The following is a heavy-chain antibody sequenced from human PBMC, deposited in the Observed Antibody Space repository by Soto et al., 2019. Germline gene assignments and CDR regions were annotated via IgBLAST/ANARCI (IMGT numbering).Heavy chain of an antibody. CDR3: AKEVVEAEQVPIPGDS. CDR2: ISGSGKMA. J-gene: IGHJ4*02. V-gene: IGHV3-23*01. CDR1: GFTFSNYA. D-gene: IGHD6-13*01. Sequence: EVHLLESGGGLVQPGRSLRLSCTASGFTFSNYAMTWVRQAPGKGLEWVSGISGSGKMAYYADSVRGRFTISRDNSKNTLYLRMDNLRAEDTAVYHCAKEVVEAEQVPIPGDSWGQGTLVTVSS.